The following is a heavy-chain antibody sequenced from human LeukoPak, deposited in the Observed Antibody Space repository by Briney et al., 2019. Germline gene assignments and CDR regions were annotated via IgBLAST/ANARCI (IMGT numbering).Heavy chain of an antibody. CDR2: MNPNSGNT. V-gene: IGHV1-8*01. J-gene: IGHJ5*02. D-gene: IGHD2-2*01. CDR3: ARPHCSSTDCHPPEWFDP. Sequence: ASVRVSCKTSGYTFTNYDINWVRQATGQRLEWMGWMNPNSGNTGYAQKFQGRVTMTRNTSISTAYMELSSLRSEDTAVYYCARPHCSSTDCHPPEWFDPWGQGTLVTVSS. CDR1: GYTFTNYD.